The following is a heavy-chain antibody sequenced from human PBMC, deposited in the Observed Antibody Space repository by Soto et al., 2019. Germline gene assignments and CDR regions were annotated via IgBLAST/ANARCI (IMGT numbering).Heavy chain of an antibody. Sequence: SETLSLTCTVSGGSISSSSYYWGWIRQPPGKGLEWIGSIYYSGSTYYNPSLKSRVTISVDTSKNQFSLKLSSVTAADTAVYYCARPQGIAAAGPLPSAPAHDAFDIWGQGTMVTVSS. CDR1: GGSISSSSYY. V-gene: IGHV4-39*01. J-gene: IGHJ3*02. D-gene: IGHD6-13*01. CDR2: IYYSGST. CDR3: ARPQGIAAAGPLPSAPAHDAFDI.